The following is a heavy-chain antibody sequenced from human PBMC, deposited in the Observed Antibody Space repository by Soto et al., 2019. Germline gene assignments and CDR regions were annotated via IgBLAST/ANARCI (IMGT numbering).Heavy chain of an antibody. V-gene: IGHV4-34*01. J-gene: IGHJ4*02. CDR3: ASTIAAAGSFDY. CDR2: INHSGST. CDR1: GGSFSGDY. D-gene: IGHD6-13*01. Sequence: SETLSLTCAVYGGSFSGDYWSWILQPPGKGLEWIGEINHSGSTNYNPSLKSRVTISVDTSKNQFSLKLSSVTAADTAVYYCASTIAAAGSFDYWGQGTLVTVSS.